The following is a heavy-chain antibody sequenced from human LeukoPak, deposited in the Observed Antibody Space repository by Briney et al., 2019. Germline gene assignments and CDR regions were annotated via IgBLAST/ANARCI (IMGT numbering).Heavy chain of an antibody. V-gene: IGHV4-59*01. D-gene: IGHD2/OR15-2a*01. CDR2: IYYSGST. Sequence: PSETLSVTCTVSGGSINSYYGNWIRQPPGKGLEWIGYIYYSGSTDYNPSLKSRVTISADTSKNQFSLKMTSVTAADTAVYYCARQFCTSTTCLPFSAYWGQGTLVTVSS. CDR3: ARQFCTSTTCLPFSAY. J-gene: IGHJ4*02. CDR1: GGSINSYY.